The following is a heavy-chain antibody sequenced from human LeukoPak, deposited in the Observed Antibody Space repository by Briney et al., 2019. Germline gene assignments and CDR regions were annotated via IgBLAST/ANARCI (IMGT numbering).Heavy chain of an antibody. Sequence: GGSLRLSCAASGFTFSSYAMHWVRQAPGKGLEWVAVISYDGSNKYYADSVKGRFTISRDNSKNTLYLQMNSLRAEDTAVYYCARVSRPSIAARPIDYWGQGTLVTVSS. CDR2: ISYDGSNK. CDR1: GFTFSSYA. D-gene: IGHD6-6*01. V-gene: IGHV3-30-3*01. CDR3: ARVSRPSIAARPIDY. J-gene: IGHJ4*02.